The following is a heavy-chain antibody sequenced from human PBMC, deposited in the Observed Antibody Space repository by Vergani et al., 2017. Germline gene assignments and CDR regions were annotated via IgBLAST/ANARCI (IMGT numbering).Heavy chain of an antibody. Sequence: QVQLVESGGGVVQPGRSLRLSCAASGFTFSSYGMHWVRQAPGKGLEWVAVISYDGSNKYYADSVKGRFTISRDNSKNTLYLQMNSLRAEDTAVYYCAKVPYSSGWYGLFDYWGQGTLVEVSS. V-gene: IGHV3-30*18. CDR1: GFTFSSYG. D-gene: IGHD6-19*01. J-gene: IGHJ4*02. CDR2: ISYDGSNK. CDR3: AKVPYSSGWYGLFDY.